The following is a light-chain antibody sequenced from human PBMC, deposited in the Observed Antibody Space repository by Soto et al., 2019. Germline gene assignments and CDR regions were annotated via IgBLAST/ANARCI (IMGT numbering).Light chain of an antibody. CDR1: QGINHY. CDR2: ATS. J-gene: IGKJ1*01. V-gene: IGKV1-27*01. Sequence: DIQMTQSPSSLSASVGDRVTITCRASQGINHYLAWFQQKPGKVPKLLIYATSTLQSGVPSRFSGSGFGTDFTLTISSLQPEYVATYYCQKQNSAPLFFGHGTKGESK. CDR3: QKQNSAPLF.